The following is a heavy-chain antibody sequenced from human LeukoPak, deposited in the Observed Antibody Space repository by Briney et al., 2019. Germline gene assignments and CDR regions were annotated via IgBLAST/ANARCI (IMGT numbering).Heavy chain of an antibody. CDR1: RFTFSSYA. V-gene: IGHV3-23*01. CDR2: ISGSGGSA. Sequence: PGGSLRLSCEASRFTFSSYAMGCVRQAPGKGLEWVSVISGSGGSAYYADSVKGRFTISRDNSKNTLHLQMNSLRAEDTAVYYWAKLGTWLQYPFDFWGQGTLVTVSS. D-gene: IGHD5-24*01. CDR3: AKLGTWLQYPFDF. J-gene: IGHJ4*02.